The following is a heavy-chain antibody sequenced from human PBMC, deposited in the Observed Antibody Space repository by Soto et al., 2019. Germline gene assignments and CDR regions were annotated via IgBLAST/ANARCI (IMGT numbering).Heavy chain of an antibody. D-gene: IGHD3-10*01. CDR1: GFTFNNYA. Sequence: EVQLLESGGGLVQPGGSLRLSCAASGFTFNNYAMTWVRQAPGKGLEWVSAISGGGDTTSYADSVKGRFTVSRDGSKNTLYLQRSRLRAEDTALYYCAKGRGGSGSLTPRVDFWGKGTLVTVSS. CDR2: ISGGGDTT. CDR3: AKGRGGSGSLTPRVDF. J-gene: IGHJ4*02. V-gene: IGHV3-23*01.